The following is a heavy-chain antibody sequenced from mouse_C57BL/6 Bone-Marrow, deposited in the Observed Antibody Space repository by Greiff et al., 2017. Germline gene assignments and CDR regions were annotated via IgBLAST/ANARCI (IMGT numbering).Heavy chain of an antibody. Sequence: QVQLQQSGPELVKPGASVKISCKASGYAFSSSWMNWVKQRPGKGLEWIGRIYPGDGDTNYNGKFKGKATLTADKSSSTAYMQLSSLTSEDSAVYFCATTGEGENAMDYWGQGTSVTVSS. CDR3: ATTGEGENAMDY. D-gene: IGHD4-1*02. J-gene: IGHJ4*01. CDR1: GYAFSSSW. CDR2: IYPGDGDT. V-gene: IGHV1-82*01.